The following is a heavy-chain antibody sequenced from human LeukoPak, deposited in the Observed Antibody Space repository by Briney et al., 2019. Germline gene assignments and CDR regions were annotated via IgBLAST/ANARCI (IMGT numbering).Heavy chain of an antibody. Sequence: GGSLRLSCAASGFTFSDYDMHWVRQATGKGLEWVSAIGTAGDTYYTGSVKGRFTISRENAKNSLYLQMNSLRAGDTAVYYCARGYLDGMDVWGQGTTVTVSS. V-gene: IGHV3-13*01. CDR1: GFTFSDYD. D-gene: IGHD2/OR15-2a*01. CDR2: IGTAGDT. CDR3: ARGYLDGMDV. J-gene: IGHJ6*02.